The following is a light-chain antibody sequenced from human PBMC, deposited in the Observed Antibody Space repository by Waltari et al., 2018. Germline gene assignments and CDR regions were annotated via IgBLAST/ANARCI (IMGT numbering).Light chain of an antibody. CDR2: WAS. CDR1: QSVLYNSNNKNY. V-gene: IGKV4-1*01. CDR3: QQYYSSLWT. J-gene: IGKJ1*01. Sequence: DIVMTQSPDSLALSMGERATINRHTSQSVLYNSNNKNYIAWYQKKPGQPPKLLLYWASTRGSGVPDRFVGSGSGTDFTLTISSLQAEDVAVYYCQQYYSSLWTFGQGTKVEIK.